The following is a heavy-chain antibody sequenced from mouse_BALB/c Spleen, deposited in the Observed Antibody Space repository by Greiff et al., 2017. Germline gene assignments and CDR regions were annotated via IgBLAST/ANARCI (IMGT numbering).Heavy chain of an antibody. CDR3: ARHYEYDGPY. V-gene: IGHV5-12-1*01. J-gene: IGHJ3*01. CDR2: ISSGGGST. D-gene: IGHD2-4*01. Sequence: EVKLVESGGGLVKPGGSLKLSCAASGFAFSSYDMSWVRQTPEKRLEWVAYISSGGGSTYYPDTVKGRFTISRDNAKNTLYLQMSSLKSEDTAMYYCARHYEYDGPYWGQGTLVTVSA. CDR1: GFAFSSYD.